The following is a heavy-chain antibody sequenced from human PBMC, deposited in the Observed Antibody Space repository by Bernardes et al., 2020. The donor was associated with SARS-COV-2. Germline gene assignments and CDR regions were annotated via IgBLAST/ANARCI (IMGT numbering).Heavy chain of an antibody. CDR3: ARDQYYYDSSGYPVFDY. CDR2: ISSSGSTI. D-gene: IGHD3-22*01. V-gene: IGHV3-11*01. Sequence: GGSLRLSCAASGFTFSDYYMSWIRQAPGKGLEWVSYISSSGSTIYYADSVKGRFTISRDNAKNSLYLQMNSLRAEDTAVYYCARDQYYYDSSGYPVFDYWGQGTLVTVSS. J-gene: IGHJ4*02. CDR1: GFTFSDYY.